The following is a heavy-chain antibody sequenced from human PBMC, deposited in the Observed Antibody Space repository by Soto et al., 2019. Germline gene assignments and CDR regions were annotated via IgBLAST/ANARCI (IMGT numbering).Heavy chain of an antibody. V-gene: IGHV4-59*01. D-gene: IGHD3-22*01. J-gene: IGHJ3*02. CDR1: AGPTTHYY. CDR2: IYYIGST. Sequence: PSQTLSLTCTVSAGPTTHYYWNWIRQPPERLLEWIGYIYYIGSTTYNPSLNSRVTMSVDTSTNQLSLKLTSVTVTDTAVSCCARGGYYYHSIRSFDNWGQGTMVTVSS. CDR3: ARGGYYYHSIRSFDN.